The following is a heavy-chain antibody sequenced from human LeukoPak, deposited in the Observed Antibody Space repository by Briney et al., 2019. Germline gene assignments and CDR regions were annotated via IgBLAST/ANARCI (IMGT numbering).Heavy chain of an antibody. J-gene: IGHJ4*02. CDR2: INPNSGGT. Sequence: ASVKVSCKASGYTFTSYGISWVRQAPGQGLEWMGWINPNSGGTNYAQKFQGRVTMTRDTSISTAYMELSRLRSDDTAVYYCARSIAARPFDYWGQGTLVTVSS. CDR3: ARSIAARPFDY. V-gene: IGHV1-2*02. CDR1: GYTFTSYG. D-gene: IGHD6-6*01.